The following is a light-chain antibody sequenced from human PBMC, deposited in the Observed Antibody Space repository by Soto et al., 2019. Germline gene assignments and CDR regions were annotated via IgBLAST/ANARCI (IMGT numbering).Light chain of an antibody. CDR1: QSINNW. Sequence: DIQMTQSPYPLSASVGDSVTGTCGASQSINNWLAWYQQKPGKAPKFLIYDASNLESGVPSRFSGSASGTEFTLTISSLQPEDFGTYYCQQSFSTPRTFGQGTKVDIK. V-gene: IGKV1-5*01. CDR3: QQSFSTPRT. J-gene: IGKJ1*01. CDR2: DAS.